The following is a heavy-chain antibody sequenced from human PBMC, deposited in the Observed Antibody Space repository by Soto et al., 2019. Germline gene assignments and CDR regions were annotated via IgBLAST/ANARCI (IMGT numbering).Heavy chain of an antibody. CDR1: GGSISSYY. CDR3: ARDRTPAAIPYYGMDV. CDR2: IYTSGST. Sequence: SETLSLTCTVSGGSISSYYWSWIRQPAGKGLEWIGRIYTSGSTNYNPSLESRVTMSVDTSKNQFSLKLSSVTAADTAVYYCARDRTPAAIPYYGMDVWGQGTTVTVSS. V-gene: IGHV4-4*07. J-gene: IGHJ6*02. D-gene: IGHD2-2*01.